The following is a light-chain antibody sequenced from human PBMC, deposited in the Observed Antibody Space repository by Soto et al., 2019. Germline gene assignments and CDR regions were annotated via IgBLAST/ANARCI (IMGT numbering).Light chain of an antibody. CDR3: QHYNSYSEA. V-gene: IGKV1-5*03. J-gene: IGKJ1*01. CDR1: QTISSW. Sequence: DIQMTQSPSTLSGSVGDRVTITCRASQTISSWLAWYQQKPGKAPKLLLYKASTLKSGVPSRFSGSGSGTDFTLTISSLQLDDFATYYCQHYNSYSEACGQGTKVDLK. CDR2: KAS.